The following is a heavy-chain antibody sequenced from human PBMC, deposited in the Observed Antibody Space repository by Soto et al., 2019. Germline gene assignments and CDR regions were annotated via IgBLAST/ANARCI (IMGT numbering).Heavy chain of an antibody. CDR2: IILIFGTA. V-gene: IGHV1-69*13. CDR3: ARGSTKGTNYFDY. CDR1: GGTFSSYA. Sequence: ASVKVSCKASGGTFSSYAISWVRQAPGQGLEWMGGIILIFGTANYAQKFQGRVTITADESTSTAYMELSSLRSEDTAVYYCARGSTKGTNYFDYWGQGTLVTVSS. D-gene: IGHD5-12*01. J-gene: IGHJ4*02.